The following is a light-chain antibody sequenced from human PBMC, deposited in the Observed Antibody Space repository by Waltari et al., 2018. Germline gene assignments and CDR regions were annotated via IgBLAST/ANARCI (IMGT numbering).Light chain of an antibody. V-gene: IGKV2-28*01. CDR2: LGS. J-gene: IGKJ5*01. CDR3: MEALQSVT. CDR1: QSLLHSNGYNY. Sequence: DIVVTQSPLSLPVSPGEPASTSCRSSQSLLHSNGYNYLDWYLQKPGKSPQILIYLGSNRASGVPDRFSGSGSGTDFTLKISRVEAEDAGVYYCMEALQSVTFGQGTRLEIK.